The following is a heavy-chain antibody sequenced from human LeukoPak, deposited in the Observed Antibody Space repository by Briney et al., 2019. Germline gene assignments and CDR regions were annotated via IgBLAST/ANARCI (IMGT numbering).Heavy chain of an antibody. J-gene: IGHJ6*02. D-gene: IGHD5-18*01. V-gene: IGHV1-69*13. CDR2: IIPIFGTA. CDR1: GGTFSSYA. CDR3: ARDPEIYSSYYYYYGMDV. Sequence: SVKVSCKASGGTFSSYAISWVRQAPGQGLEWMGGIIPIFGTANYAQKFQGRVTITADESTSTAYMELSSLRSEDTAVYYCARDPEIYSSYYYYYGMDVWGQGTTVTVSS.